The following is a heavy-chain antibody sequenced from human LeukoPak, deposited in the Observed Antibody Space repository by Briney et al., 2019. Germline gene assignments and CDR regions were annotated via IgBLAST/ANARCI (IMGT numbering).Heavy chain of an antibody. CDR3: ARGMGIAAAGTADFDY. V-gene: IGHV4-34*01. Sequence: SETLSLTCAVYGGSFSSYYWSWIRQPPGKGLEWIGEINHSGSTNYNPSLKSRVTISVDTSKNQFSLKLSSVTAADTAVYYCARGMGIAAAGTADFDYWGQGTLVTVSS. J-gene: IGHJ4*02. D-gene: IGHD6-13*01. CDR2: INHSGST. CDR1: GGSFSSYY.